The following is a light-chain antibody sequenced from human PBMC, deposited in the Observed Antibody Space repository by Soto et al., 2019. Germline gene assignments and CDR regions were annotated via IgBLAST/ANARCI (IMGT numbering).Light chain of an antibody. CDR1: PSVSGSN. Sequence: EIVLTQSPGTLSLSPGERATLSCRASPSVSGSNLAWYQQKPGQAPRLVIYGASTRATGIPARFSGGGSGTDFTLTISRLEPEDFAVYYCQQYGSSPWTFGQGTKVDIK. V-gene: IGKV3-20*01. CDR2: GAS. CDR3: QQYGSSPWT. J-gene: IGKJ1*01.